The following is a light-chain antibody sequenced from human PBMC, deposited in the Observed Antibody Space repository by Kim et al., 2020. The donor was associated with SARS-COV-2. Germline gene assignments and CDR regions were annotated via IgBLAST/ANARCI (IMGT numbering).Light chain of an antibody. CDR3: SSYGGSNNLV. CDR1: SSDVGGYNY. Sequence: QSALTQPPSASGSPGQSVTISCTGTSSDVGGYNYVSCYQQHPGNAPKLMIYEVSKRPSGFPDRFSGSKSGNTASLTVSGLQAEDEADYYCSSYGGSNNLVFGGGTKLTVL. CDR2: EVS. J-gene: IGLJ3*02. V-gene: IGLV2-8*01.